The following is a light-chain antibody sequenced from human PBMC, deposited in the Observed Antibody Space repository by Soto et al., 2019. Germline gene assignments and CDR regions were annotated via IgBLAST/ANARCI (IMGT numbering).Light chain of an antibody. CDR1: QSVTTH. CDR3: QQYGGSTRT. CDR2: GAS. J-gene: IGKJ1*01. Sequence: IVLTQSPGTLSLSPGERATLSCRASQSVTTHLAWYQQKPGQAPRLIIHGASSRATGVPDRITGSGSGTDFTLSISRLEPEDFAVYYCQQYGGSTRTFGQGTKVDIK. V-gene: IGKV3-20*01.